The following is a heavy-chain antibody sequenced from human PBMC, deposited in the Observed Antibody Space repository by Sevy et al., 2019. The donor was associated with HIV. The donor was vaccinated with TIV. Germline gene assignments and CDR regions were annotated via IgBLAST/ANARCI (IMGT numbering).Heavy chain of an antibody. CDR1: GFTFSSYE. Sequence: GGSLRLSCAASGFTFSSYEMNWVRQAPGKGLEWVSYISSSGSTIYYADSVKGRFTISRDNAKNSLYLQMNSLRAEDKAVYYCARDGVEYYDSSGYYSGAGYFDLWGRGTLVTVSS. CDR2: ISSSGSTI. V-gene: IGHV3-48*03. CDR3: ARDGVEYYDSSGYYSGAGYFDL. J-gene: IGHJ2*01. D-gene: IGHD3-22*01.